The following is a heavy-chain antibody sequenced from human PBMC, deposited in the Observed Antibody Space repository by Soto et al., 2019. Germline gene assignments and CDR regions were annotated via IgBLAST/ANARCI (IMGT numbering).Heavy chain of an antibody. Sequence: SETLPLTCTVSRGSISSYYWSWIRQPPGKGLEWIGYIHNSGDTNYNPSLKSRVTISVDTSKNHFSLKMSSVTAADTAVYYCARSDCSGGSCYVNVFDIWGQGTMVTVSS. V-gene: IGHV4-59*01. CDR3: ARSDCSGGSCYVNVFDI. CDR2: IHNSGDT. D-gene: IGHD2-15*01. J-gene: IGHJ3*02. CDR1: RGSISSYY.